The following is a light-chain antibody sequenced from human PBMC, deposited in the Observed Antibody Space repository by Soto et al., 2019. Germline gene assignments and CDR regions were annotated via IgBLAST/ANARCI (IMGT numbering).Light chain of an antibody. CDR3: QQRSNWLYT. V-gene: IGKV3-11*01. Sequence: EIVLTQSPATLSLSPGERATLSCRASQSVSSYLAWYQQKPGQAPRLLIYDASNRATGIPARFCGSGSGTDFTLTISSLVPEDFAVYYCQQRSNWLYTFGQGTTVEIK. J-gene: IGKJ2*01. CDR2: DAS. CDR1: QSVSSY.